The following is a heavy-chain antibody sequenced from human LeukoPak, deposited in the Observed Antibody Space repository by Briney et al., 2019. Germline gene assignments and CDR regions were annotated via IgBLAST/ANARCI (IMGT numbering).Heavy chain of an antibody. CDR3: AKRYSSYYFDY. CDR1: GFTFSSYG. Sequence: PGRSLRLSCAASGFTFSSYGMHWVRQAPGKGLKWVAVISYDGSNKYYADSVKGRFTISRDKSKNTLYLQMNSLRAEDTAVYYCAKRYSSYYFDYWGQGTLVTVSS. J-gene: IGHJ4*02. V-gene: IGHV3-30*18. D-gene: IGHD6-6*01. CDR2: ISYDGSNK.